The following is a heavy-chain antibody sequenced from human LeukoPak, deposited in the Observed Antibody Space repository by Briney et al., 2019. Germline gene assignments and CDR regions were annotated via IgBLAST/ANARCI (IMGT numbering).Heavy chain of an antibody. CDR1: GGSIRSTTYY. CDR2: IYYSGNT. V-gene: IGHV4-39*07. Sequence: PSETLSLTCSVSGGSIRSTTYYWGWIRQPPGKGLEWIGSIYYSGNTYYSPSLMRRVTISVDTSKNQFSLKLSSVTAADTAVYYCARANWDIVVVPAAKGDYYYYYMDVWGKGTTVTISS. CDR3: ARANWDIVVVPAAKGDYYYYYMDV. J-gene: IGHJ6*03. D-gene: IGHD2-2*01.